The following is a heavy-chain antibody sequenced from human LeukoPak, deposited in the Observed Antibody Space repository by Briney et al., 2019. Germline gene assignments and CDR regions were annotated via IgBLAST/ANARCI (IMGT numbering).Heavy chain of an antibody. Sequence: PGGSLRLSCAASGFTFSSYAISWVRQAPGKGLEWVSAISGSGGSTYYADSVKGQFTISRDNSKNTLYLQMNSLRAEDTAVYYCAKDRSLYHYYFDYWGLGTLVTVSS. V-gene: IGHV3-23*01. CDR3: AKDRSLYHYYFDY. CDR2: ISGSGGST. J-gene: IGHJ4*02. CDR1: GFTFSSYA. D-gene: IGHD2-15*01.